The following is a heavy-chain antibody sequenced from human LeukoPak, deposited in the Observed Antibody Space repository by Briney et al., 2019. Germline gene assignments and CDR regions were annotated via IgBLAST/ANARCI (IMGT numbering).Heavy chain of an antibody. CDR1: GFTFSSYG. V-gene: IGHV3-30*02. Sequence: GGSLRLSCAASGFTFSSYGMHWVRPAPGKGLEWVAFIRYDGSNKYYADSVKGRFTISRDNSKNTLYLQMNSLRAEDTAVYYCARYSSSSFDYWGQGTLVTVSS. D-gene: IGHD6-6*01. CDR2: IRYDGSNK. CDR3: ARYSSSSFDY. J-gene: IGHJ4*02.